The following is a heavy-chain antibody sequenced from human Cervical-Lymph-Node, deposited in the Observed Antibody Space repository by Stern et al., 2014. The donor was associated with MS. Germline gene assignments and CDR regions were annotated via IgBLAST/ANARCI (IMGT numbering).Heavy chain of an antibody. J-gene: IGHJ4*02. Sequence: QMQLVQSGAEVRKPGASVKVSCKASGGAFSRYPTSWVRQAPGEGLEWMGDFMPLWGPSHYAQKYQGRLTMTEDGSRSAAYMELSRLRSEDTAIYFCAREWGDHTGNRFDSWGQGTLVTVSS. V-gene: IGHV1-69*01. D-gene: IGHD2-8*02. CDR2: FMPLWGPS. CDR1: GGAFSRYP. CDR3: AREWGDHTGNRFDS.